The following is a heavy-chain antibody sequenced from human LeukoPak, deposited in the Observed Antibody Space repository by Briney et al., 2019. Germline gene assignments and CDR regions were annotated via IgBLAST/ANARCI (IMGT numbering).Heavy chain of an antibody. CDR2: IYYSGST. V-gene: IGHV4-59*01. CDR1: GGSISSYY. CDR3: ARGVRDAAMVEYFHH. D-gene: IGHD5-18*01. J-gene: IGHJ1*01. Sequence: NPSETLSLTFTVSGGSISSYYWSWIRQPPGKGLEWIGYIYYSGSTNYNPSLKSRVTISLDTSKNQFSLKLSSVTAADTAVYYCARGVRDAAMVEYFHHWGQGTLVTVSS.